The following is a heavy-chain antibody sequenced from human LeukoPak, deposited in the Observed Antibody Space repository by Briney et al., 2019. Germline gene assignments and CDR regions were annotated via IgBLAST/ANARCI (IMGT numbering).Heavy chain of an antibody. CDR3: ARAGGFNSPFAY. D-gene: IGHD5-24*01. J-gene: IGHJ4*02. CDR1: GGSISSYY. CDR2: IYHSGST. Sequence: PSETLSLTCSVSGGSISSYYWSWLRQPPGKGLEWIGYIYHSGSTNYNPSLKRRVSISVDTSKNQFSLKLNSVTAADTAVYHCARAGGFNSPFAYWGRGTLVPVSS. V-gene: IGHV4-59*13.